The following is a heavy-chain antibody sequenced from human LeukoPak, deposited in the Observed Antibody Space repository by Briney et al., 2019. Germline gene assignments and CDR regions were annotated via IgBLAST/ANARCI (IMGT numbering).Heavy chain of an antibody. V-gene: IGHV3-21*04. Sequence: GGSLRLSCAASGFTFNTYNMNWVRQAPGKGLEWVSSISSSSSYIYYADSVKGRFTISRDNAKNSLYLQMNSLRAEDTAVYYCARGPAYGSGKFGPFDYWGQGTLVTVSS. CDR1: GFTFNTYN. D-gene: IGHD3-10*01. CDR2: ISSSSSYI. J-gene: IGHJ4*02. CDR3: ARGPAYGSGKFGPFDY.